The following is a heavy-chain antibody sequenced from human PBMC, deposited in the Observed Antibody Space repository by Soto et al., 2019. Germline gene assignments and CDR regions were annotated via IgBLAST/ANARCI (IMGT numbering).Heavy chain of an antibody. CDR2: IYYSGST. CDR3: AVMRYFDWLVLDY. J-gene: IGHJ4*02. Sequence: LSLTCAVFSGSISSHGHAWSWIRQPPGKGLEWIGYIYYSGSTNYNPSLKSRVTISVDTSKNQFSLKLSSVTAADTAVYYCAVMRYFDWLVLDYWGQGTLVTVSS. CDR1: SGSISSHGHA. V-gene: IGHV4-61*08. D-gene: IGHD3-9*01.